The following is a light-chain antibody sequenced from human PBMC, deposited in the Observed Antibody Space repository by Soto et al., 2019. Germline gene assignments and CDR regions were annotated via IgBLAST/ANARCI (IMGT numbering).Light chain of an antibody. V-gene: IGLV2-8*01. CDR1: SSDVGGYNY. J-gene: IGLJ3*02. CDR3: KSYTGINNWV. Sequence: QSALTQPPSASGSPGQAVTISCTGTSSDVGGYNYVSRYQQHPGKAPKVMIYEVNKRPSGVPDRFSGSKSGNTASLTVSGLQAEDEADYYCKSYTGINNWVFGGGTKLAVL. CDR2: EVN.